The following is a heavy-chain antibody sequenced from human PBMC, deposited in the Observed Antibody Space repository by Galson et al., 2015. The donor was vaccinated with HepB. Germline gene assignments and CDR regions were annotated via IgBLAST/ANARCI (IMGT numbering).Heavy chain of an antibody. J-gene: IGHJ2*01. CDR2: TYYRSKWYN. Sequence: CAISGDSVSSNSAAWNWIRQSPSRGLEWLGRTYYRSKWYNDYAVSVKSRITINPDTSKNQFSLQLNSVTPEDTAVYYCARGSSSWYAFLWYFDLWGRGTLVTVSS. D-gene: IGHD6-13*01. CDR3: ARGSSSWYAFLWYFDL. CDR1: GDSVSSNSAA. V-gene: IGHV6-1*01.